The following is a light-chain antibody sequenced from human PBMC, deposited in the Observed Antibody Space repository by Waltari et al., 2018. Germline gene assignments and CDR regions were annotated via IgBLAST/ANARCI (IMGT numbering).Light chain of an antibody. CDR3: QHYLRLPVT. V-gene: IGKV3-20*01. Sequence: IVLTQSLGTLPLAVGEVANVSCRASESVSRALAWYQQKPGQAPRLLIYGASTRATGIPDRFSGSGSGTDFSLTISRLEPDDFAVYYCQHYLRLPVTFGQGTTVEI. CDR2: GAS. J-gene: IGKJ1*01. CDR1: ESVSRA.